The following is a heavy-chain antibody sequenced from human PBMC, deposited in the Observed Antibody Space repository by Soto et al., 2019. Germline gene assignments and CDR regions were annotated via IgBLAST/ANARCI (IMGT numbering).Heavy chain of an antibody. V-gene: IGHV4-59*08. D-gene: IGHD1-1*01. CDR2: IYYSGST. Sequence: SENLSLSCTVWGGSSNSYYWLWIRQPPGKGLEWIGYIYYSGSTNYNPSLKSRVTISVDTSKNQFSLKLSSVTAADTAVYYCARRYGYSLDYWGQGTLVTVS. CDR1: GGSSNSYY. CDR3: ARRYGYSLDY. J-gene: IGHJ4*02.